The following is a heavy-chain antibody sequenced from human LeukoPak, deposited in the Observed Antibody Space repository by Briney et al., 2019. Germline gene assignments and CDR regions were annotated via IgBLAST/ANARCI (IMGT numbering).Heavy chain of an antibody. V-gene: IGHV3-21*01. J-gene: IGHJ3*02. D-gene: IGHD3-22*01. CDR1: GFTFSSYT. CDR2: ISSSSSYI. CDR3: ARVYDSRTFDI. Sequence: GGSLRLSCAASGFTFSSYTMNWVRQAPGKGLEWVSSISSSSSYIYYADSVKGRFTISRDNAKNSLYLQMNSLRAEDTAVYYCARVYDSRTFDIWGQGTMATVSS.